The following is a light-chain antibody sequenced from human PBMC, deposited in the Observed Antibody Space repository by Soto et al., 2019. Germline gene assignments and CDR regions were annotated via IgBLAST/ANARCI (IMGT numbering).Light chain of an antibody. CDR2: AAS. Sequence: DIPMTQSPSSLSASVGDRVTITCRASQSISVYLNWYQQRPGKAPKLLIYAASKLQSGVPSRFRGSGSGKDVTLTISSLLPEDFATYYCQRCYSGLSTFGQGTKLDI. CDR3: QRCYSGLST. J-gene: IGKJ2*01. V-gene: IGKV1-39*01. CDR1: QSISVY.